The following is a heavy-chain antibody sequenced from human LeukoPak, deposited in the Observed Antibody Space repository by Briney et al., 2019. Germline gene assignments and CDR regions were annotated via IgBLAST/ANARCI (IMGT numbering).Heavy chain of an antibody. Sequence: SETLFLTCTVSGGSISSYYWSWIRQPPGKGLEWIGYIYYSGSTNYNPSLKSRVTISVDTSKNQFSLKLSSVTAADTAVYYCARGHGWFGEYLDYWGQGTLVTVSS. J-gene: IGHJ4*02. V-gene: IGHV4-59*01. CDR1: GGSISSYY. CDR2: IYYSGST. D-gene: IGHD3-10*01. CDR3: ARGHGWFGEYLDY.